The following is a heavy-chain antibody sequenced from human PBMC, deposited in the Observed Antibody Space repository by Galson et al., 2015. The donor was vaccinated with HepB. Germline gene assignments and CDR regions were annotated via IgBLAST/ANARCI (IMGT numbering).Heavy chain of an antibody. V-gene: IGHV4-4*02. Sequence: SETLSLTCAVSGGSISSSNWRSWVRQPPGKGLEWIGEIYHSGSTNYNPSLKSRVTISVDKSKNQFSLKLSSVTAADTAVYYCARVTAIWLVRYYYYGMDVWGQGTTVTVSS. CDR2: IYHSGST. CDR3: ARVTAIWLVRYYYYGMDV. D-gene: IGHD6-19*01. J-gene: IGHJ6*02. CDR1: GGSISSSNW.